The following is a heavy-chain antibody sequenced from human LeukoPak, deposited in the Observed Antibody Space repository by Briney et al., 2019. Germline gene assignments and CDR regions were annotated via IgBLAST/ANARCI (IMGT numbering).Heavy chain of an antibody. CDR1: GFTFSSYS. CDR2: ISPSRTYI. D-gene: IGHD6-19*01. Sequence: GGSLRLSCAASGFTFSSYSMNWVRQAPGKGVEWVSCISPSRTYIYYADSMKGRFTISRDNAKNSLYLQMNSLRAEDTAVYYCARDSVWRGPPIAVAGTDFWGRGTLVTVSS. CDR3: ARDSVWRGPPIAVAGTDF. J-gene: IGHJ4*02. V-gene: IGHV3-21*01.